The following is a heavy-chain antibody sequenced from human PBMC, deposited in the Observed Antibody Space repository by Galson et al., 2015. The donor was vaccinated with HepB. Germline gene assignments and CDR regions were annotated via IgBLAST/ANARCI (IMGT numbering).Heavy chain of an antibody. CDR3: ARLLLGSGAFDI. CDR1: GFTFSSYA. V-gene: IGHV3-30-3*01. Sequence: SLRLSCAASGFTFSSYAMHWVRQAPGKGLEWVAVISYDGSNKYYADSVKGRFTISRDNSKNTLYLQMNSLRAEDTAVYYCARLLLGSGAFDIWGQGTMVTVSS. J-gene: IGHJ3*02. CDR2: ISYDGSNK. D-gene: IGHD2-15*01.